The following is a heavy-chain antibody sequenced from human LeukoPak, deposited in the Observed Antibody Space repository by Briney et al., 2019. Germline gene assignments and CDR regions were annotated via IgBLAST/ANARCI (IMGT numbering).Heavy chain of an antibody. CDR2: IKEERSDK. V-gene: IGHV3-7*01. Sequence: GRSLRLSCVASAFSFSTYWMSCVRQAPAKLLECVANIKEERSDKNYVASVKGRFSIARDNAKNYVYLQMKSLRAEDTAVYYCARDRGFDNFDYWGQGTLVTVSS. D-gene: IGHD3-9*01. CDR3: ARDRGFDNFDY. J-gene: IGHJ4*02. CDR1: AFSFSTYW.